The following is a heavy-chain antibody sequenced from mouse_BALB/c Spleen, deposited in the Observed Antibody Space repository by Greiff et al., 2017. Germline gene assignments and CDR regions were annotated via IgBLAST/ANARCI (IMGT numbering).Heavy chain of an antibody. J-gene: IGHJ4*01. Sequence: QVQLQQSGAELVRPGVSVKISCKGSGYTFTDYAMHWVKQSHAKSLEWIGVISTYYGDASYNQKFKGKATMTVDKSSSTAYMELARLTSEDSAIYYCATPSSYYGPSYYAMDYWGQGTSVTVSS. V-gene: IGHV1S137*01. D-gene: IGHD2-10*01. CDR2: ISTYYGDA. CDR1: GYTFTDYA. CDR3: ATPSSYYGPSYYAMDY.